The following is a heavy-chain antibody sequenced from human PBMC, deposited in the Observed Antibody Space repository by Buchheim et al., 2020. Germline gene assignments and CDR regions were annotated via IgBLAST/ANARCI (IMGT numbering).Heavy chain of an antibody. J-gene: IGHJ6*02. V-gene: IGHV3-30*04. CDR1: GFTFSSYA. CDR2: ISYDGSNK. D-gene: IGHD3-16*01. CDR3: ARDEATGGESYGMDV. Sequence: QVQLVESGGGVVQPGRSLRLSCAASGFTFSSYAMHWVRQAPGKGLEWVAVISYDGSNKYYADSVKGRFTISRDNSKNTLYLQMNSLRAEDTAVYYCARDEATGGESYGMDVWGQGTT.